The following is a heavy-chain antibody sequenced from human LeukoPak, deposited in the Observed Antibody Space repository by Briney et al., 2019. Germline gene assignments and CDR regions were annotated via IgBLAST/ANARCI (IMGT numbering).Heavy chain of an antibody. CDR3: ARHPGLRYFDWSQYYGMDV. Sequence: SETLSLTCTVSGGSISSYYWSWTRQPPGKGLEWIGYIYYSGSTNCNPSLKSRVTISVDTSKNQFSLKLSSVTAADTAVYYCARHPGLRYFDWSQYYGMDVWGQGTTVTVSS. CDR1: GGSISSYY. D-gene: IGHD3-9*01. J-gene: IGHJ6*02. V-gene: IGHV4-59*08. CDR2: IYYSGST.